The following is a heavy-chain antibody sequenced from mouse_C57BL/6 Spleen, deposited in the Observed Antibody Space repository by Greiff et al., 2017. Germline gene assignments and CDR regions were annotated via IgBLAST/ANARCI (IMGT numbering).Heavy chain of an antibody. V-gene: IGHV1-74*01. CDR3: AIIPSYYYGMPAMDY. Sequence: VKLQQPGAELVKPGASVKVSCKASGYTFTSYWMHWVKQRPGQGLEWIGRIHPSDSDTNYNQKFKGKATLTVDKSSSTAYMQLSSLTSEDSAVYYCAIIPSYYYGMPAMDYWGQGTSVTVSS. D-gene: IGHD1-1*01. CDR1: GYTFTSYW. CDR2: IHPSDSDT. J-gene: IGHJ4*01.